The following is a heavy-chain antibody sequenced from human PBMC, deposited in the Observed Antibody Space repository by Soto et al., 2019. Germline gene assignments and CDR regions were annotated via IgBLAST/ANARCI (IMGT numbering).Heavy chain of an antibody. CDR1: GFTFSSYG. V-gene: IGHV3-30*18. CDR2: ISYDGSNK. D-gene: IGHD6-19*01. J-gene: IGHJ4*02. Sequence: QVQLVESGGGVVQPGRSLRLSCAASGFTFSSYGMHWVRQAPGKGLEWVAVISYDGSNKYYADSVKGRFTISRDNSKNTLYLQMNSLRADDTAVYYCAKGYSSGWYGDYWGQGTLVTVSS. CDR3: AKGYSSGWYGDY.